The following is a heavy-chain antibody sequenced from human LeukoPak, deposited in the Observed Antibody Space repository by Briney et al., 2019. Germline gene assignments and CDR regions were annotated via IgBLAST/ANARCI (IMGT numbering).Heavy chain of an antibody. J-gene: IGHJ4*02. V-gene: IGHV3-48*03. Sequence: GGSLRLSCEASGFTFGSYEMTWVRQAPGKGLEWLSYISTSGSIIVYADSVRGRFTVSRVNAKNSLYLQMNSLRAEDTAVYYCARDTEKYCSGGSCGSFDSWGQGTLVTVSS. D-gene: IGHD2-15*01. CDR3: ARDTEKYCSGGSCGSFDS. CDR1: GFTFGSYE. CDR2: ISTSGSII.